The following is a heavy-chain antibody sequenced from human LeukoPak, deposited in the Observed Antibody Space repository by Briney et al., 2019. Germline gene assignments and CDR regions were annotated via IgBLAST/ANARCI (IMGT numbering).Heavy chain of an antibody. V-gene: IGHV4-59*08. D-gene: IGHD3-22*01. Sequence: GSLRLSCAASGFTFSSYWMTWVRQAPGKGLEWIGYIYYSGSTNYNPSLKSRVTISVDTSKNQFSLKLSSVTAADTAVYYCARLRYYYDSSGYYSDDAFDIWGQGTMVTVSS. J-gene: IGHJ3*02. CDR1: GFTFSSYW. CDR2: IYYSGST. CDR3: ARLRYYYDSSGYYSDDAFDI.